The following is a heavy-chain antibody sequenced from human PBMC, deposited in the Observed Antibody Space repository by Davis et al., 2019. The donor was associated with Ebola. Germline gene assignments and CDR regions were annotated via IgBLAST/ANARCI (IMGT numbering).Heavy chain of an antibody. CDR1: GYTFTNYY. V-gene: IGHV1-46*01. Sequence: AASVKVSCKASGYTFTNYYMHWVRQAPGQGLEWMGMINPNDGRTIYAQKFQGRVTVTRDTSTTTVYMELRSLTSDDTAVYYCARDLATSSGAHFFYFGMDVWGEGTSVAVSS. D-gene: IGHD3-10*01. CDR2: INPNDGRT. CDR3: ARDLATSSGAHFFYFGMDV. J-gene: IGHJ6*04.